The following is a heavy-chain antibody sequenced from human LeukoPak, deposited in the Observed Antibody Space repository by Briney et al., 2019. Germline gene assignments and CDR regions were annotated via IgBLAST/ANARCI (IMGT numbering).Heavy chain of an antibody. J-gene: IGHJ4*02. V-gene: IGHV1-18*01. Sequence: ASVKVSCKASGYTFTSYGISWVRQAPGQGLEWMGWISAYNGNTKYAQRLQGRVTMTTDTSTTTAYVELRSLRSDDTAVYYCARDLLQYFDWLTMAGYWGQGTLVTVSS. CDR1: GYTFTSYG. CDR3: ARDLLQYFDWLTMAGY. CDR2: ISAYNGNT. D-gene: IGHD3-9*01.